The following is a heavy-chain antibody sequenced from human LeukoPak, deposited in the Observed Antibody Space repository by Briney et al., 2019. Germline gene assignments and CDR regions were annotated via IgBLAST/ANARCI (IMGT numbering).Heavy chain of an antibody. CDR2: INHSGST. V-gene: IGHV4-34*01. D-gene: IGHD6-13*01. CDR1: GGSFSGYY. Sequence: SETLSLTCAVYGGSFSGYYWSWIRQPPGKGLEWIGEINHSGSTNYNPSLKSRVTISVDTSKNQFSLKLSSVTAADTAVHYCARAGGPSSWYRDYGMDVWGQGTTVTVSS. CDR3: ARAGGPSSWYRDYGMDV. J-gene: IGHJ6*02.